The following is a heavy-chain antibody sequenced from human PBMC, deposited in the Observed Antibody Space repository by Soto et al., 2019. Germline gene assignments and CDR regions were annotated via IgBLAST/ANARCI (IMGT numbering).Heavy chain of an antibody. V-gene: IGHV3-9*01. CDR2: ISWNSGSI. J-gene: IGHJ3*02. D-gene: IGHD3-3*01. CDR1: GFTFDDYA. CDR3: AKEITIFGVVIILGAFDI. Sequence: DVQLVESGGGLVQPGRSLRLSCAASGFTFDDYAMHWVRQAPGKGLEWVSGISWNSGSIGYADSVKGRFTISRDNAKNSLYLQMNSLRAEDTALYYCAKEITIFGVVIILGAFDIWGQGTMVTVSS.